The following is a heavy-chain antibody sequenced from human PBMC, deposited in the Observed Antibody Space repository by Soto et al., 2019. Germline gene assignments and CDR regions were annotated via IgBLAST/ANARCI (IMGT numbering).Heavy chain of an antibody. CDR2: ISYDGSNK. V-gene: IGHV3-30*18. D-gene: IGHD3-22*01. Sequence: RWSLRLSCAASGFTFSSYGMHWFRQAPGKGLEWVAVISYDGSNKYYADSVKGRFTISRDNSKNTLYLQMNSLRAEDTAVYYCAKGLYYDSSGSIDYWGQGTLVTVSS. CDR1: GFTFSSYG. J-gene: IGHJ4*02. CDR3: AKGLYYDSSGSIDY.